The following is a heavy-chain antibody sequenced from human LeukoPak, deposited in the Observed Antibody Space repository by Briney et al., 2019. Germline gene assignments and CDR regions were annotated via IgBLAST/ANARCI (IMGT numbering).Heavy chain of an antibody. D-gene: IGHD1-7*01. V-gene: IGHV3-30*18. CDR3: AKDATPRNSIWDHFDS. J-gene: IGHJ4*02. CDR1: GFTFSSYG. Sequence: PGGSLRLSCAASGFTFSSYGMHWVRQAPGKGLEWVAVISYDGSNKYYADSVKGRFTISRDNSKNTLYLQMNSLRAEDTAMYFCAKDATPRNSIWDHFDSWGQGTLVTVSS. CDR2: ISYDGSNK.